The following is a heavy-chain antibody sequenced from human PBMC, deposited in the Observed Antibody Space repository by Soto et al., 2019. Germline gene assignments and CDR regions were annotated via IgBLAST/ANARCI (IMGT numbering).Heavy chain of an antibody. J-gene: IGHJ3*02. CDR1: GYTFTSYY. V-gene: IGHV1-46*01. CDR3: AKADSDYHYIIFDAFDI. D-gene: IGHD5-12*01. CDR2: INPSGGST. Sequence: ASVKVSCKASGYTFTSYYMHWVRQAPGQGLEWMGIINPSGGSTSYAQKFQGRVTMTRDTSTSTVYMELSSLRSEDTAVYYCAKADSDYHYIIFDAFDIWGQGTMVTVSS.